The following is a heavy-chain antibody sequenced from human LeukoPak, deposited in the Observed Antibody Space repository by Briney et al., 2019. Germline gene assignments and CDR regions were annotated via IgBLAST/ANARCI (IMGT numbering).Heavy chain of an antibody. J-gene: IGHJ6*03. CDR1: GFTLSSYG. CDR2: FSGSTGST. Sequence: GGSLRLSCAASGFTLSSYGMNWVRQAPGKGLEWVSGFSGSTGSTHYADSVKGRFTISRDNSRDTLSLQMNSLRGEDTAVYYCARGGMRGKISYPYYYMDVWGKGTTVTVSS. CDR3: ARGGMRGKISYPYYYMDV. V-gene: IGHV3-23*01. D-gene: IGHD1-14*01.